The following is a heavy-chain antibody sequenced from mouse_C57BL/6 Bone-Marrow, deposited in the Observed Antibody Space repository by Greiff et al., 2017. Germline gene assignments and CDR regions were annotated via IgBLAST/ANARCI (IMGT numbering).Heavy chain of an antibody. CDR1: GFTFSDYY. CDR2: INYDGSST. D-gene: IGHD3-1*01. Sequence: DVHLVESEGGLVQPGSSMKLSCTASGFTFSDYYMDWVRQVPEKGLEWVANINYDGSSTYYLDSLKSRFIISRDNAKNILYLQMSSLKSEDTATYYCARDRDWYFDVWGTGTTVTVSS. V-gene: IGHV5-16*01. CDR3: ARDRDWYFDV. J-gene: IGHJ1*03.